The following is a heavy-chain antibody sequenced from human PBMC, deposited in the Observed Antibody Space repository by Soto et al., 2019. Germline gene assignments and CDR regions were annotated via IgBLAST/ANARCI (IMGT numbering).Heavy chain of an antibody. D-gene: IGHD2-15*01. J-gene: IGHJ6*02. V-gene: IGHV1-18*01. CDR2: ISAYNGNT. CDR3: ARDRRGYHRGSCYWGYGMDV. CDR1: GYTFTSSG. Sequence: QVQLVQSGAEVKKPGASVKVSCKASGYTFTSSGISWVRQAPGQGLEWRGWISAYNGNTNYAQKLQGRVTMTTDRSASTAYMELRSLRSDDTAVYDCARDRRGYHRGSCYWGYGMDVWGQGTTVTVSS.